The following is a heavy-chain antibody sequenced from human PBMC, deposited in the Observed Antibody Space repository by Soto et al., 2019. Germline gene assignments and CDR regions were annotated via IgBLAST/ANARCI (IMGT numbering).Heavy chain of an antibody. D-gene: IGHD4-17*01. CDR3: AHTLTVNNSDY. V-gene: IGHV2-5*02. Sequence: QITLKESGPTLVKPTQTLTLTCTFSGFSLSTSGVGVGWIRQPPGKALEWLALIYWDDDKRYSPSLKSRLTITKYTSRNQVVLTMTNMDPVNTATYYCAHTLTVNNSDYWGQETLETVSS. J-gene: IGHJ4*02. CDR2: IYWDDDK. CDR1: GFSLSTSGVG.